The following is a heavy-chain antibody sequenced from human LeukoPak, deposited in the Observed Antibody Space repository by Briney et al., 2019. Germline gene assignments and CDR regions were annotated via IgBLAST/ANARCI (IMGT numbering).Heavy chain of an antibody. J-gene: IGHJ3*02. CDR3: AGRGSSWFNAFDI. CDR1: GFTFSSYW. Sequence: GGSLRLSCAASGFTFSSYWMSWVRQAPGKGLEWVANIKQDGSEKYYVDSVKGRFTISRDNAKKSLYLQMNSLRAEDTAVYYCAGRGSSWFNAFDIWGQGTMVTVSS. CDR2: IKQDGSEK. D-gene: IGHD6-13*01. V-gene: IGHV3-7*01.